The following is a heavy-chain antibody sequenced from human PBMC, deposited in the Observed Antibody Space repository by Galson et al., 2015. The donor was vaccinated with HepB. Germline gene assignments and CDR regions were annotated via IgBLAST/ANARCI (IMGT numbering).Heavy chain of an antibody. CDR2: FDPEDGET. D-gene: IGHD1-26*01. Sequence: SVKVSCKVSGYTLTELSMNWVRQSPGKGLEWMGGFDPEDGETIYAQKFQGRVTMTEDTSTDTAYMELSSLRSEDTAVYYCATDSYNSGSYRVFDYWGQGTLVTVSS. CDR3: ATDSYNSGSYRVFDY. CDR1: GYTLTELS. V-gene: IGHV1-24*01. J-gene: IGHJ4*02.